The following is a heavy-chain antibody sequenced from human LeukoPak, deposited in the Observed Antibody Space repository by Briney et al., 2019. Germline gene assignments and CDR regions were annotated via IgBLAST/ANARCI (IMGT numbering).Heavy chain of an antibody. CDR2: IKSKIDGGTT. J-gene: IGHJ4*02. Sequence: GGSLRLSCAASGFTFSNAAMTCVRQAPGKGLEWVGLIKSKIDGGTTDYAAPVKGKFSISRDDSRTTLFLQMNSLKTEDTAVYYSTANLPDYGAYDSYYWGQGTLVTVSS. CDR1: GFTFSNAA. CDR3: TANLPDYGAYDSYY. D-gene: IGHD4-17*01. V-gene: IGHV3-15*01.